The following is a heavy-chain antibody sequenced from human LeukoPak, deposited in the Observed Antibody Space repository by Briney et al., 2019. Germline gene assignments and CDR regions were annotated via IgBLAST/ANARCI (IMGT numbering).Heavy chain of an antibody. J-gene: IGHJ6*03. CDR2: IYQSGST. Sequence: PSETLSLTCTVSGYSISSGYYWGWIRQPPGKGLEWIGSIYQSGSTYYNPSLTSRLTLSVDRSKNQFSLKLSSVTAADTAVYYCARDHRPYSYYMDVWGKGTTVTVSS. V-gene: IGHV4-38-2*02. CDR1: GYSISSGYY. CDR3: ARDHRPYSYYMDV.